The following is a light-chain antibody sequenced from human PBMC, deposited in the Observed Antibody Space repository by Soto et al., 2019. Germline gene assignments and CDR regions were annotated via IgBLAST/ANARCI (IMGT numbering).Light chain of an antibody. CDR2: EVS. CDR3: SSYSSVSTYV. J-gene: IGLJ1*01. V-gene: IGLV2-8*01. CDR1: SSDVGGYNF. Sequence: QSVLTQPPSASGSPGQSVTISCTGTSSDVGGYNFVSWYQQHPGKAPRVLIYEVSERPSGVPDRFSGSKSGNTASLTISGLQAEDEADYYCSSYSSVSTYVFGTGTKVTVL.